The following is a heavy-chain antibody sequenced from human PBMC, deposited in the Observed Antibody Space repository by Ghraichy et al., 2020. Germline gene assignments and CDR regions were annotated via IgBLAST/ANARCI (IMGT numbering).Heavy chain of an antibody. Sequence: GGSLRLSCAASGFTFSSYAMSWVRQAPGKGLEWVSAISGSGGSTYYADSVKGRVTISRDNSKNTQYLQMNSMRAEDTAVDYCAKRPYCGGDCYSGNWYFDLWGRGTLVTVSS. CDR1: GFTFSSYA. CDR2: ISGSGGST. J-gene: IGHJ2*01. V-gene: IGHV3-23*01. D-gene: IGHD2-21*02. CDR3: AKRPYCGGDCYSGNWYFDL.